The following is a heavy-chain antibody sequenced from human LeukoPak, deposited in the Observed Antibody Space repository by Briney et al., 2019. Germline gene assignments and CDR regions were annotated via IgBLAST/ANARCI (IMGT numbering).Heavy chain of an antibody. D-gene: IGHD3-22*01. CDR1: GGSISSNSYY. Sequence: SETLSLTCAVSGGSISSNSYYWGWIRQPPGKGLEWIGSIYYSGSTYYNPSLKSRVTISVDTSKNQFSLKLSSVTAADTAVYYCAGTITMIVVDVDYWGQGTLATVSS. CDR2: IYYSGST. J-gene: IGHJ4*02. V-gene: IGHV4-39*07. CDR3: AGTITMIVVDVDY.